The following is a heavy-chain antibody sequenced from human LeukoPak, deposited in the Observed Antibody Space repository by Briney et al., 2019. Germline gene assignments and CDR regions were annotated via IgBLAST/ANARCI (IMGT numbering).Heavy chain of an antibody. CDR3: TRDYSGYVDY. J-gene: IGHJ4*02. CDR2: IRSKAYGGTT. D-gene: IGHD1-26*01. Sequence: GGSLRLSCTASGFTYGDYAMSWVRQAPGKGLEWVGFIRSKAYGGTTEYAASVKDRFTISRDDSKSIAYLQMNSLKTEDTAMYYCTRDYSGYVDYWGQGTLVTVSS. V-gene: IGHV3-49*04. CDR1: GFTYGDYA.